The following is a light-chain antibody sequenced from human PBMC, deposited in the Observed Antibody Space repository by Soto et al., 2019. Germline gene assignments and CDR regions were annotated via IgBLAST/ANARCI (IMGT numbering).Light chain of an antibody. Sequence: EIVLTQSPGTLSLSPGERATLSCRASQSVSSSYLAWYQQKPGQAPRLLIYGASSRATGIPDRFSGSGSGTDFTLTISRLEPEGFAVYYWQQYGSSLTFGPGTKVDIK. CDR1: QSVSSSY. J-gene: IGKJ3*01. V-gene: IGKV3-20*01. CDR2: GAS. CDR3: QQYGSSLT.